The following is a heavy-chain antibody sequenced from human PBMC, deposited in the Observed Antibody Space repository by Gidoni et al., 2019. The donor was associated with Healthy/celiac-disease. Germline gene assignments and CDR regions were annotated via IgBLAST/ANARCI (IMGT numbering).Heavy chain of an antibody. CDR1: GFTFSSYA. J-gene: IGHJ6*02. CDR3: AKKVGATVLNYYYGMDV. V-gene: IGHV3-23*01. Sequence: EVQLLESGGGLVQPGGSLRLSCAASGFTFSSYAMSWVRQAPGKGLEWVSSISGSGGSTYYADSVKGRFTISRDNSKNTLYLQMNSLRAEDTAVYYCAKKVGATVLNYYYGMDVWGQGTTVTVSS. D-gene: IGHD1-26*01. CDR2: ISGSGGST.